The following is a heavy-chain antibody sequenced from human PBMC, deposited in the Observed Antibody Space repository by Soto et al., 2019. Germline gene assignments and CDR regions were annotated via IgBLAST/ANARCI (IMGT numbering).Heavy chain of an antibody. CDR3: TRGAKLHFYVGMDV. Sequence: ASVKVSCKASGYTITSYYMHWVRQENGQGLEWMGIINPSGGSTSYAQKFQGRVTMTRDTSTSTVYMELSSLRSEDTAVYYCTRGAKLHFYVGMDVWGQGTTVTVSS. CDR1: GYTITSYY. J-gene: IGHJ6*02. V-gene: IGHV1-46*01. D-gene: IGHD3-16*01. CDR2: INPSGGST.